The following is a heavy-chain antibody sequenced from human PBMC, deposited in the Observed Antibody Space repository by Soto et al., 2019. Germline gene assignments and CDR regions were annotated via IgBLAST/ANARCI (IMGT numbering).Heavy chain of an antibody. CDR3: ARGPQTSDF. J-gene: IGHJ4*02. V-gene: IGHV1-18*04. Sequence: QVQLVQSGAEVKKPGDSVKVSCKTSGYICTTYSIAWVRQAPGQGLEWMGWINTYNGKTHYAQKFQGSVSVTTDPSTGTVYMELRSLTSDDTAVYYCARGPQTSDFWGQGTLVTVSS. D-gene: IGHD2-2*01. CDR1: GYICTTYS. CDR2: INTYNGKT.